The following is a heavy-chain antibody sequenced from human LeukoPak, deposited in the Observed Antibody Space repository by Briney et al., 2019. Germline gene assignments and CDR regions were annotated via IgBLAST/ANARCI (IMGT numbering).Heavy chain of an antibody. V-gene: IGHV4-4*09. J-gene: IGHJ3*02. D-gene: IGHD2-2*01. CDR3: ARSRPDIVVVPAARMSAFDI. CDR2: IYTSGST. Sequence: SETLSLTCTVSGGSISSYYWSWIRQPPGKGLEWIGYIYTSGSTNYKPSLKSRVTISVDTSKNQFSLKLSSVNAADTAVYYCARSRPDIVVVPAARMSAFDIWGQGTMVTVSS. CDR1: GGSISSYY.